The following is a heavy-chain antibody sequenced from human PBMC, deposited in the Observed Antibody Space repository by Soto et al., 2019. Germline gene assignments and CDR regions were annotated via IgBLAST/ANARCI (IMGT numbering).Heavy chain of an antibody. CDR3: ARPTITNDAFDI. CDR2: IYPGDSDT. J-gene: IGHJ3*02. V-gene: IGHV5-51*01. Sequence: GESLKISCKGSGYSFIHYWIGWVRQMPGRGLEWMGIIYPGDSDTRYSPSFQGQVTISADKSISTAYLQWSSLKASDTAMYYCARPTITNDAFDIWGQGTMVTVSS. D-gene: IGHD3-9*01. CDR1: GYSFIHYW.